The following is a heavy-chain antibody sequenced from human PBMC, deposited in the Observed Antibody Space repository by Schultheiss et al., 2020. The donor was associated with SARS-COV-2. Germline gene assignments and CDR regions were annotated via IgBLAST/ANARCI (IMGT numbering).Heavy chain of an antibody. D-gene: IGHD6-13*01. J-gene: IGHJ4*02. CDR2: ISYDGSNK. V-gene: IGHV3-30-3*01. CDR3: ARRSSSSSGDFNY. Sequence: GGSLRLSCAASGFAFSSYWMTWVRQAPGKGLEWVAVISYDGSNKYYADSVKGRFTISRDNAKNSIYLQMNSLRAEDTAVYYCARRSSSSSGDFNYWGQGTLVTVSS. CDR1: GFAFSSYW.